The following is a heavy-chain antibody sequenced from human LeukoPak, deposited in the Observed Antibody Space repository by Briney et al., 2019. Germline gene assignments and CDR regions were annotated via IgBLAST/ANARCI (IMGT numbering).Heavy chain of an antibody. CDR3: TTAYSGSYIGY. V-gene: IGHV3-49*04. J-gene: IGHJ4*02. CDR2: IRSKTNGGTT. Sequence: PGGSLRLSCTASGFRFGDYVMSWVRQAPGKGVEWVGLIRSKTNGGTTEYTASVKGRFTISRDDTRSIAYLQMSSLKNEDTAVYYCTTAYSGSYIGYWGQGTLVTVSS. CDR1: GFRFGDYV. D-gene: IGHD1-26*01.